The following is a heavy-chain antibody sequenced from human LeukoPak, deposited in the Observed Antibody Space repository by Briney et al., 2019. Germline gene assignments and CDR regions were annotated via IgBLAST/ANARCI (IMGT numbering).Heavy chain of an antibody. D-gene: IGHD3-10*01. CDR2: ISCDGSNK. V-gene: IGHV3-30*03. CDR1: GFTFRSYG. CDR3: ASVPGPHYYGSGEYYFDY. J-gene: IGHJ4*02. Sequence: QPGGSLRLSCAASGFTFRSYGMHCVRQAPGKGLEWVAVISCDGSNKYYGDSVKGRFTISRDNAKNSLYLQMNTLRAEDTAVYYCASVPGPHYYGSGEYYFDYWGQGTLVTVSS.